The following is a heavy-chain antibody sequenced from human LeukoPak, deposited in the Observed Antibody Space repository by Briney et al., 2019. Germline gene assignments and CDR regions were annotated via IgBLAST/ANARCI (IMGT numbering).Heavy chain of an antibody. Sequence: GASVKVSCKVSGYTLTELSMHWVRQAPGKGLEWMGGFDPEDGETIYAQKFQGRVTMTEDTSTDTAYMELSSLRSEDTAVYYCATDLYYGSGSYGAFDIWGQGTMVTVSS. CDR2: FDPEDGET. V-gene: IGHV1-24*01. J-gene: IGHJ3*02. CDR3: ATDLYYGSGSYGAFDI. D-gene: IGHD3-10*01. CDR1: GYTLTELS.